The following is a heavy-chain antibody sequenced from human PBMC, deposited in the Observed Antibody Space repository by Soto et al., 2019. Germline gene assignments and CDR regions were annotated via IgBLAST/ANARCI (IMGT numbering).Heavy chain of an antibody. J-gene: IGHJ6*02. CDR3: ATDSSSSGYYYYGMDV. D-gene: IGHD6-6*01. V-gene: IGHV1-69*13. CDR2: IIPIFGTA. CDR1: GGTFSSYA. Sequence: GASVKVSCKASGGTFSSYAISWVRQAPGQGLEWMGGIIPIFGTANYAQKFQGRVTITADESTSTAYMELSSLRSEDTAVYYCATDSSSSGYYYYGMDVWGQGTTVTVSS.